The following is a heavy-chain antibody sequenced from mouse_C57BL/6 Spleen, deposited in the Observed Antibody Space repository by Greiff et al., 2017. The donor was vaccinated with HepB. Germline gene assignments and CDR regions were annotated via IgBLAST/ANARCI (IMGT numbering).Heavy chain of an antibody. V-gene: IGHV1-82*01. D-gene: IGHD2-4*01. CDR1: GYAFSSSW. CDR3: ARWHYDYDTRDAY. J-gene: IGHJ3*01. CDR2: IYPGDGDT. Sequence: QVQLQQSGPELVKPGASVKISCKASGYAFSSSWMNWVKQRPGKGLEWIGRIYPGDGDTNYNGKFKGKATLTADKSSSTAYMQLSSLTSEDSAVYFCARWHYDYDTRDAYWGQGTLVTVSA.